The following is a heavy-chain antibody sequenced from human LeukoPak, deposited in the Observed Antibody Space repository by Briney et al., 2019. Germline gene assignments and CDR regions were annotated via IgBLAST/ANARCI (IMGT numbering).Heavy chain of an antibody. Sequence: PSQTLSLTCTVSGYAITSGGFSWNWIRQPPGKGLEWIGCIYDRGPAYYNPSLKSRVTISVDTSKNQFSLKLSSVTAADTAVYYCARQRRSEWVVRTPFDYWGQGTMVTVSS. CDR1: GYAITSGGFS. CDR3: ARQRRSEWVVRTPFDY. V-gene: IGHV4-30-2*03. D-gene: IGHD6-19*01. J-gene: IGHJ3*01. CDR2: IYDRGPA.